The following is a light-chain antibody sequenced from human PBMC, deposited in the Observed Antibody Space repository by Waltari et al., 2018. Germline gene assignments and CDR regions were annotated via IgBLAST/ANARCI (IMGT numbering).Light chain of an antibody. CDR1: QSIGRY. J-gene: IGKJ1*01. Sequence: EIVLTQSPGTLSLSPGERATLSCRASQSIGRYLIWYQQKPGQAPRLLIYGTSNRAAGIPGRFSGSGSGTDFSLTISRVEPEDFAVYHCRNHERLPAVFGRGTKVEIK. V-gene: IGKV3-20*01. CDR3: RNHERLPAV. CDR2: GTS.